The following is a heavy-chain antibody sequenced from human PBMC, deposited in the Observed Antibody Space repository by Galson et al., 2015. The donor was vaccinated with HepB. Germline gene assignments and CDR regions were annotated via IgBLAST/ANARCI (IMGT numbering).Heavy chain of an antibody. V-gene: IGHV3-30-3*01. CDR3: AREEYYFDY. D-gene: IGHD6-6*01. CDR2: ISYDGNKE. CDR1: GFTFSSYP. Sequence: SLRLSCAASGFTFSSYPMHWVRQAPGKGLEWVAVISYDGNKEYYADSVKGRFTISRDNSKNTLYLQMNSLSTEDTAVYYCAREEYYFDYWGQGTLVTVSS. J-gene: IGHJ4*02.